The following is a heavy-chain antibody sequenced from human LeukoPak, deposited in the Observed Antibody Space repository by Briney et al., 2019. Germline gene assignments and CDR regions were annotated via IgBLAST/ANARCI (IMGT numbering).Heavy chain of an antibody. Sequence: GGSLRLSCAASGFTFSSYAMSWVRQAPGKGLEWVSAISGSGGGTYYADSVKGRFTISRDNSKNTLYLQMNSLRAEDTAVYYCAKEPNYYDSSGYAAMGDYWGQGTLVTVSS. V-gene: IGHV3-23*01. CDR3: AKEPNYYDSSGYAAMGDY. J-gene: IGHJ4*02. CDR1: GFTFSSYA. CDR2: ISGSGGGT. D-gene: IGHD3-22*01.